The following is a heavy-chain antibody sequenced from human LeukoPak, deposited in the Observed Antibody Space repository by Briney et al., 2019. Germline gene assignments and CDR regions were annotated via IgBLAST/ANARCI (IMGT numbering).Heavy chain of an antibody. D-gene: IGHD6-6*01. V-gene: IGHV4-34*01. CDR3: AMMYSSSSGDY. CDR2: INHSGST. CDR1: GESFSGYY. J-gene: IGHJ4*02. Sequence: SETLSLTCAVYGESFSGYYWSWTRQPPGKGLEWIGEINHSGSTNYNPSLKSRVTISVDTSKNQFSLKLSSVTAADTAVYYCAMMYSSSSGDYWGQGTLVTVSS.